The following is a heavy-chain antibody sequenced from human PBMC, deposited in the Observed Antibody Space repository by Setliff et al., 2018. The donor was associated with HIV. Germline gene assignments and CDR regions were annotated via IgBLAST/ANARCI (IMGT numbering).Heavy chain of an antibody. D-gene: IGHD5-12*01. J-gene: IGHJ3*02. Sequence: PGGSLRLSCAASGFTLSAYAMSWVRQSPGKGLDWVSGISGTGANTHYAASVKGRFTISRDNSKNTLYLELDSLRADDTAVYHCVRDGYNHIAFDIWGQGTMVTVSS. CDR2: ISGTGANT. CDR1: GFTLSAYA. CDR3: VRDGYNHIAFDI. V-gene: IGHV3-23*01.